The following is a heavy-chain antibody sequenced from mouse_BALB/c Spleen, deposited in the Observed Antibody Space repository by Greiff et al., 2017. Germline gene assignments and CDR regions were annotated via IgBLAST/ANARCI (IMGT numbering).Heavy chain of an antibody. CDR2: INPYNGAT. V-gene: IGHV1-31*01. D-gene: IGHD3-3*01. J-gene: IGHJ2*01. CDR1: GYSFTGYY. CDR3: AREGDSSYPYY. Sequence: VQLQQSGPELVKPGASVKISSKASGYSFTGYYMHWVKQSHVKSLEWIGRINPYNGATSYNQNFKDKASLTVDKSSSTAYMELHSLTSEDSAVYYCAREGDSSYPYYWGQGTTLTVSS.